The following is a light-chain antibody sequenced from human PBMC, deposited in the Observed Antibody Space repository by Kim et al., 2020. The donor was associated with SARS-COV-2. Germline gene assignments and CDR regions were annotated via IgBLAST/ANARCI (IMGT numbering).Light chain of an antibody. Sequence: SVSPGERATLSCRASQSVSSNLAWYQQKPGQTPRLLIYGASTGATGIPARFSGSGSGTEFTLTISSLQSEDFAIYYCQQYDTWWTFGQGTKVDIK. CDR2: GAS. J-gene: IGKJ1*01. V-gene: IGKV3-15*01. CDR1: QSVSSN. CDR3: QQYDTWWT.